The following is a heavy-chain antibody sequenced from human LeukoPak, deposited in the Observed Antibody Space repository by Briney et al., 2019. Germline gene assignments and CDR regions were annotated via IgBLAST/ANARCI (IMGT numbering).Heavy chain of an antibody. J-gene: IGHJ4*02. CDR3: ARGSDGYVCGSYRPTDPYFDY. CDR1: GFTFSSYD. V-gene: IGHV3-48*03. D-gene: IGHD3-16*02. CDR2: ISSSGSTI. Sequence: PGGSLRLSCAASGFTFSSYDMNWVRQAPGKGLEWVSYISSSGSTIYYADSVKGRFTISRDNAKNSLYLQMNSLRAEDTAVYYCARGSDGYVCGSYRPTDPYFDYWGQGTVVSV.